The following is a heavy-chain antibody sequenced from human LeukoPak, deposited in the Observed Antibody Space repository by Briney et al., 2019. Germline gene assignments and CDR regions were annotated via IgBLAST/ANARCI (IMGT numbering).Heavy chain of an antibody. CDR1: GFTSSTHD. J-gene: IGHJ3*02. CDR2: ISSRRSTI. Sequence: GGSLRLSCAASGFTSSTHDLNWVRHGTGQGLEWVSFISSRRSTIYYTAPAKRRLTMSRDNAKSSLYLQMNSLRAEDTALYYCASHTGAGVAFRPFHIWGQGTMVTVSS. V-gene: IGHV3-48*04. D-gene: IGHD2-8*01. CDR3: ASHTGAGVAFRPFHI.